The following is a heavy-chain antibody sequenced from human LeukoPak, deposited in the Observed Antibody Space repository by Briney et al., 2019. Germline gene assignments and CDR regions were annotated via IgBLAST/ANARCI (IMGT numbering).Heavy chain of an antibody. CDR2: IIPIFGTA. J-gene: IGHJ3*02. D-gene: IGHD2-2*01. V-gene: IGHV1-24*01. CDR3: ASRREYCSTTSCSATFDI. CDR1: GYTLTELS. Sequence: ASVKVSCKVSGYTLTELSMHWVRQAPGKGLEWMGGIIPIFGTANYAQKFQGRVTITRDTSASTAYMELSSLRSEDTAVYYCASRREYCSTTSCSATFDIWGQGTMVTVSS.